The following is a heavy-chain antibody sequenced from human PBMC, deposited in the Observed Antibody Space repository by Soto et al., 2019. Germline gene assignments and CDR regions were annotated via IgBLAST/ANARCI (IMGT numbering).Heavy chain of an antibody. CDR1: GYTFTSYY. J-gene: IGHJ4*02. Sequence: QVQLVQSGAEVKKPGASVKVSCKASGYTFTSYYMHWVRQAPGQGLEWMGIINPSGGSTSYAQKFQGRVTMTRDTSTSTVYMELSSLRSEDTAVYYCARAHFWGRSSSSFDYWGQGTLVTVSS. CDR2: INPSGGST. CDR3: ARAHFWGRSSSSFDY. D-gene: IGHD6-6*01. V-gene: IGHV1-46*01.